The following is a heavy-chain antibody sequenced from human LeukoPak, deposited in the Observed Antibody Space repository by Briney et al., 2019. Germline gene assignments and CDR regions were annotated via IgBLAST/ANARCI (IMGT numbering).Heavy chain of an antibody. J-gene: IGHJ4*02. V-gene: IGHV4-61*02. D-gene: IGHD2-15*01. CDR2: IYTSGST. CDR1: GGSISSGSYY. Sequence: SETLSLTCTVSGGSISSGSYYWSWIRQPAGKGLEWIGRIYTSGSTNYNPSLKSRVTISVDTSKNQFSLKLSSVTAADTAVYYCARGPPGYCSGGSCYWDYWGQGTLVTVSS. CDR3: ARGPPGYCSGGSCYWDY.